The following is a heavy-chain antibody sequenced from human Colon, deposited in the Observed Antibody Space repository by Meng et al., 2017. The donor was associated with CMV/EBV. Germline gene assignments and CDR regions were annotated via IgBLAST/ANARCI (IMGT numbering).Heavy chain of an antibody. CDR1: EYTFTNYE. Sequence: ASVKVSCKTSEYTFTNYEINWVRQAAGQGLEWMGWMNPRFGNGGYGPKFQGRVTIISDTSISTIYLELTNLTAEDTAVYYCATKRSARGGVYFDPWGQGTLVTVSS. J-gene: IGHJ5*02. CDR3: ATKRSARGGVYFDP. D-gene: IGHD5/OR15-5a*01. V-gene: IGHV1-8*01. CDR2: MNPRFGNG.